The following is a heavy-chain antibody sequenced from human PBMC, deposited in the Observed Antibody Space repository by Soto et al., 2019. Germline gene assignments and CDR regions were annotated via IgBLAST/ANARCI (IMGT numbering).Heavy chain of an antibody. CDR1: GFTFSDYY. J-gene: IGHJ4*02. CDR3: AISPYYYDSGGYQGY. D-gene: IGHD3-22*01. CDR2: ISSSGSTI. V-gene: IGHV3-11*01. Sequence: GGSLRLSCAASGFTFSDYYMSWIRQAPGKGLEWVSYISSSGSTIYYADSVKGRFTISRDNAKNSLYLQMNSLRAEDTAVYYYAISPYYYDSGGYQGYWGQGTLVTVSS.